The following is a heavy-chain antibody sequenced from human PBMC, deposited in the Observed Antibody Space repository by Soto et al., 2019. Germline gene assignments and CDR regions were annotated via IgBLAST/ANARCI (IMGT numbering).Heavy chain of an antibody. D-gene: IGHD5-12*01. Sequence: SETLSLTCTVSGGSISSGDYYWSWIRQPPGKGLEWIGYIYYSGSTYYNPSLKSRVTISVDTSKNQFSLKLSSVTAADTAVYYCAGVEVVARIFDYWGQGTLVTVSS. CDR2: IYYSGST. CDR3: AGVEVVARIFDY. V-gene: IGHV4-30-4*01. J-gene: IGHJ4*02. CDR1: GGSISSGDYY.